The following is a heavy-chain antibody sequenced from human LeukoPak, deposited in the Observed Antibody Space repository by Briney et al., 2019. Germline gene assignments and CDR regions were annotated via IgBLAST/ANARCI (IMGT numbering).Heavy chain of an antibody. J-gene: IGHJ4*02. Sequence: ASVKVSCKASGYTFTSYYMHWVRQAPGQGLEWMGIINPSGGSTSYAQKFQGRVTMTRDMSTSTVYMELSSLRSEDTAVYYCVGGSGSRRWVDYWGQGTLVTVSS. V-gene: IGHV1-46*01. D-gene: IGHD3-10*01. CDR1: GYTFTSYY. CDR2: INPSGGST. CDR3: VGGSGSRRWVDY.